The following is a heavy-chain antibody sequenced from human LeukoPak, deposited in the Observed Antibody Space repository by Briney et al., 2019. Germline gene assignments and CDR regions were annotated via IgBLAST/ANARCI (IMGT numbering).Heavy chain of an antibody. J-gene: IGHJ4*02. CDR1: GFTFSSYS. Sequence: GGSLRLSCAASGFTFSSYSMNRVRQAPGKGLEWVSSISSSSSYIYYADSVKGRFTISRDNAKNSLYLQMNSLRAEDTAVYYCARDGILTGTFDYWGQGTLVTVSS. D-gene: IGHD3-9*01. V-gene: IGHV3-21*01. CDR3: ARDGILTGTFDY. CDR2: ISSSSSYI.